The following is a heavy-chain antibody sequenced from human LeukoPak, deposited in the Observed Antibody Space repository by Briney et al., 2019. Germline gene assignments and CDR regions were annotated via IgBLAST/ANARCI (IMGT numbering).Heavy chain of an antibody. CDR3: AKDSMLGSPEYYLDY. J-gene: IGHJ4*02. D-gene: IGHD2/OR15-2a*01. V-gene: IGHV1-2*02. CDR1: GYTFAGYY. Sequence: ASVKVSCKASGYTFAGYYMHWLRQAPGQGLEWMGWIHLNNGGTRYAQNLQGRVTLTRDTSISTAYMELSRLRSDDTAMYYCAKDSMLGSPEYYLDYWGQGTLSWSPQ. CDR2: IHLNNGGT.